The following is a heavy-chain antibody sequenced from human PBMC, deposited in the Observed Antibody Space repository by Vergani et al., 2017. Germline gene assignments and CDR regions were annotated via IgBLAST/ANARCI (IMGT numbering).Heavy chain of an antibody. CDR1: GYSFTSYW. D-gene: IGHD6-6*01. CDR3: ARERGYSSSSSYFDY. J-gene: IGHJ4*02. CDR2: IYPGDSDT. Sequence: EVQLVQSGAEVKKPGESLKISCKGSGYSFTSYWIGWVRQMPGKGLEWMGIIYPGDSDTRYSLSFQGQVTISADKSISTAYLQWSSLKASDTAMYYCARERGYSSSSSYFDYWGQGTLVTVSS. V-gene: IGHV5-51*01.